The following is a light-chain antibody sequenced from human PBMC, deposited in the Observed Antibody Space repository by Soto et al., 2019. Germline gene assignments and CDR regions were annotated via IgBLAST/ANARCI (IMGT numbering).Light chain of an antibody. V-gene: IGKV3-20*01. CDR2: GAS. CDR1: QSVSNNY. CDR3: QQYGSSGT. J-gene: IGKJ1*01. Sequence: EIVLMKSPGTLSLSTLEIATLSGRASQSVSNNYLAWYQQKPGQAPRLLIYGASNRATGIPDRFSGSGSGTDFTLTISRLEPEDFAVYYCQQYGSSGTFGQGTKVE.